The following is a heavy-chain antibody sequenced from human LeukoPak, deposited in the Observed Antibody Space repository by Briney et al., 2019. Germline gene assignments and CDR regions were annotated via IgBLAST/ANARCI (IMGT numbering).Heavy chain of an antibody. CDR3: TRVSSWTEEPDTGFDY. J-gene: IGHJ4*02. CDR2: IYYSGST. Sequence: SETLSLTCTVSGGSISSSSYYWGWIRQPPGKGLEWIGSIYYSGSTYYNPSLKSRVTISVDTSKNQFSLKLSSVTAADTAVYYCTRVSSWTEEPDTGFDYWGQGTLVIVSS. D-gene: IGHD6-13*01. CDR1: GGSISSSSYY. V-gene: IGHV4-39*07.